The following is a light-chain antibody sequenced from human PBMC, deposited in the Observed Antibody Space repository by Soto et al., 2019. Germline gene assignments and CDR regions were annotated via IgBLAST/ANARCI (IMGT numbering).Light chain of an antibody. CDR3: SSYAGTNNWV. Sequence: QSALTQPPSASGSLGQSVTISCTGTSSDVGGYKYVSWYQKHPGKAPKVMIYEVNKRPSGVPDRFSGSKSGNTASLTVSGLQAEDEADYYCSSYAGTNNWVFGGGTQLTVL. CDR1: SSDVGGYKY. J-gene: IGLJ3*02. CDR2: EVN. V-gene: IGLV2-8*01.